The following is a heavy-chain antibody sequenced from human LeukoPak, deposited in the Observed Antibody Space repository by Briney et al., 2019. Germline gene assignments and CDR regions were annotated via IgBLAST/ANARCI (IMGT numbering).Heavy chain of an antibody. J-gene: IGHJ3*02. CDR1: GGSFSGYY. CDR3: ARHRYYGSGGRSYAFDI. V-gene: IGHV4-34*01. CDR2: INHSGST. D-gene: IGHD3-10*01. Sequence: SETLSLTCAVYGGSFSGYYWSWIRQPPGKGLEWIGEINHSGSTNYNPSLKSRVTISVDTSKNQFSLKLSSVTAADTAVYYCARHRYYGSGGRSYAFDIWGQGTMVTVSS.